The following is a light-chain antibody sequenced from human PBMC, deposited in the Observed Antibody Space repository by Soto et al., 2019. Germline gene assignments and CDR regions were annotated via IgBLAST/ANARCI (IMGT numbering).Light chain of an antibody. V-gene: IGKV3-15*01. Sequence: EVVMTQSPATLSVSQGEKNILSCRASQSVGSNLAWYQQKPGQAPRLLIYGAYTRATGIPARFSGSGSGTDFTLTISSLQSEDFAVYYCQHYNTWPWTFGQGTKVDI. J-gene: IGKJ1*01. CDR1: QSVGSN. CDR2: GAY. CDR3: QHYNTWPWT.